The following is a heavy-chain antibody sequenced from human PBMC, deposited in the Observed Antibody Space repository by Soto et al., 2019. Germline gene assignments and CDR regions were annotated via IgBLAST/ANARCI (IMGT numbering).Heavy chain of an antibody. CDR3: ARDPAKYCSGGSCYAFDI. Sequence: SETLSLTCPVSGGSISSYYWSWIRQPPGKGLEWIGYIYYSGSTNYNPSLKSRVTISVDTSKNQFSLKLSSVTAADTAVYYCARDPAKYCSGGSCYAFDIWGQGTMVTVSS. V-gene: IGHV4-59*01. CDR1: GGSISSYY. CDR2: IYYSGST. D-gene: IGHD2-15*01. J-gene: IGHJ3*02.